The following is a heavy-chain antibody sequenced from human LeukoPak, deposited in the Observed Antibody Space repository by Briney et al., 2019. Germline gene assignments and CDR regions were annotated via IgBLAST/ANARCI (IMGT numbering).Heavy chain of an antibody. CDR3: ATHRTSSIAAAGWFDP. CDR1: GYTLTELS. Sequence: GASVKVSCKVSGYTLTELSMHWVRQAPGKGLEWMGGFDPEDGETIYAQKFQGRITMTEDTSTDTAYIELSSLRSEDTAVYYCATHRTSSIAAAGWFDPWGQGTLVTVSS. J-gene: IGHJ5*02. V-gene: IGHV1-24*01. D-gene: IGHD6-6*01. CDR2: FDPEDGET.